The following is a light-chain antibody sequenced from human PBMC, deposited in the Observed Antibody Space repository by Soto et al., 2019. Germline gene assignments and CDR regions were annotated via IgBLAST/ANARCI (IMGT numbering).Light chain of an antibody. CDR2: GAS. V-gene: IGKV3-20*01. J-gene: IGKJ3*01. CDR3: QQYCSSPRFT. CDR1: QSVSSSY. Sequence: EIVLTQSPGTLSLSPGERATLSCRASQSVSSSYLAWYQQKPGQAPRLLIYGASSRATGIPDRFSGSGSGTAFTLTISSLEPEDFAVYYCQQYCSSPRFTFGPGTKVDIK.